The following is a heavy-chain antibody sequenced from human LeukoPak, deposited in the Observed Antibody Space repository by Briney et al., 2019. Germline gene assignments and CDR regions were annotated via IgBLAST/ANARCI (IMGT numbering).Heavy chain of an antibody. Sequence: PGGSLRLSCAASGFTFSNYEMNWVRQAPRKGLEWVSYISSSGSTIYYADSVKGRFTISRDNAKNSLYLQMNSLRAEDTAVYYCAELGITMIGGVWGKGTTVTISS. CDR2: ISSSGSTI. CDR3: AELGITMIGGV. D-gene: IGHD3-10*02. J-gene: IGHJ6*04. CDR1: GFTFSNYE. V-gene: IGHV3-48*03.